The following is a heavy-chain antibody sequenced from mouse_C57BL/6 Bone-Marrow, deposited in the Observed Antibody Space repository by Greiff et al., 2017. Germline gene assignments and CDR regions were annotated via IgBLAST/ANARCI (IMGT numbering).Heavy chain of an antibody. J-gene: IGHJ2*01. V-gene: IGHV14-4*01. CDR2: IDPENGDT. CDR3: TTGHYYY. CDR1: GFNIKDDY. Sequence: VQLKESGAELVRPGASVKLSCTASGFNIKDDYMHWVKQRPEQGLEWIGWIDPENGDTEYASKFQGKATITADTSSNTAYLQLSSQTSEDTAVYYCTTGHYYYWGQGTTLTVSS. D-gene: IGHD1-1*01.